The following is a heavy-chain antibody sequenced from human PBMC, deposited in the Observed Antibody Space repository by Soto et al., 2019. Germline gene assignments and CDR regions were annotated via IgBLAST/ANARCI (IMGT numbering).Heavy chain of an antibody. CDR1: GGSLSNYN. CDR3: ARERTYQLSGDDTLDI. CDR2: IYSNGKA. V-gene: IGHV4-4*07. Sequence: QVQLQESGPGLVRPSETLSLTCTVSGGSLSNYNWNWVRQSAGKGLEWIGRIYSNGKAYYNPSLKRRVTMSLDTLKNQVSLRRSSVTAADTAKYYCARERTYQLSGDDTLDIWGLGTMVTVS. D-gene: IGHD2-2*01. J-gene: IGHJ3*02.